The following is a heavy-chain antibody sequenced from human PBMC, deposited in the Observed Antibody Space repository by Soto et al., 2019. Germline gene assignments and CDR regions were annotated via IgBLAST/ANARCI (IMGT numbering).Heavy chain of an antibody. D-gene: IGHD6-6*01. CDR1: GFTFSSYW. V-gene: IGHV3-7*01. CDR3: ARDTFRVSKQRVSEEIYYYYYMDV. CDR2: IKQDGSEK. J-gene: IGHJ6*03. Sequence: EVQLVESGGGLVQPGGSLRLSCAASGFTFSSYWMSWVRQAPGKGLEWVANIKQDGSEKYYVDSVKGRFTISRDNAKNSLYLQMNSLRAEDTAVYYCARDTFRVSKQRVSEEIYYYYYMDVWGKGTTVTVSS.